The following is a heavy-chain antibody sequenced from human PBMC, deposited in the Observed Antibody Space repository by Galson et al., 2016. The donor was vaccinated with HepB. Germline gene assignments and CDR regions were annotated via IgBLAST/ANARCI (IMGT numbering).Heavy chain of an antibody. Sequence: QSGAEVKKPGGSLKISCKASGYSFTSFWIGWVRQMPGKGPECMGIIYPGDSDTRYSPSFQGQVTISADKSISTAYLQWSSLKASDTAIYYCARPRRSDNSGSYYFDYWGQGTLVTISS. CDR3: ARPRRSDNSGSYYFDY. CDR1: GYSFTSFW. J-gene: IGHJ4*02. D-gene: IGHD3-22*01. V-gene: IGHV5-51*01. CDR2: IYPGDSDT.